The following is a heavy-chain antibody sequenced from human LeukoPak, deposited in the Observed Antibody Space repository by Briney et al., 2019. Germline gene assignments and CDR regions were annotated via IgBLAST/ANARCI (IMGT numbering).Heavy chain of an antibody. V-gene: IGHV4-39*01. CDR1: GAPITGGGYY. J-gene: IGHJ4*02. CDR2: IYSSGST. CDR3: AKSGGYGLIDY. Sequence: SETLSLTCAASGAPITGGGYYWGWFPHPPGKGQEWIGSIYSSGSTYYNASLQSRVTISIETSKNQISLRLNSVTAADTAMYYCAKSGGYGLIDYWGQGTLVTVSS. D-gene: IGHD1-26*01.